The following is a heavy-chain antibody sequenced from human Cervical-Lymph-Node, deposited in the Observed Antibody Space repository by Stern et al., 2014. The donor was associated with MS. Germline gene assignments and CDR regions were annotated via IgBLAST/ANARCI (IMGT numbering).Heavy chain of an antibody. CDR3: AVDIVVVPALGY. CDR1: GGSFSGYY. D-gene: IGHD2-2*03. J-gene: IGHJ4*02. Sequence: QVQLQQWGAGLLKPSETLSLTCAVYGGSFSGYYWSWIRQPPGKGLAWIGEINHSGSTNYNASLKSRVTISVDTSKNQFSLKLSSVTAADTAVYYCAVDIVVVPALGYWGQGTLVTVSS. V-gene: IGHV4-34*01. CDR2: INHSGST.